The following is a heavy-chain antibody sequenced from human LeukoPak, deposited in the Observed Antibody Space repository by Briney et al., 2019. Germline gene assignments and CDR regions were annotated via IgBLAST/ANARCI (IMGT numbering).Heavy chain of an antibody. CDR2: IYYSGST. CDR1: GGSISSSSYY. D-gene: IGHD2-2*01. CDR3: ARRSAAAAFDI. Sequence: SETLSLTCTVSGGSISSSSYYWGWIRQPPGKGLGWIGSIYYSGSTYYNPSLKSRVTISVDTSKNQFSLKLSSVTAADTAVYYCARRSAAAAFDIWGQGTMVTVSS. J-gene: IGHJ3*02. V-gene: IGHV4-39*01.